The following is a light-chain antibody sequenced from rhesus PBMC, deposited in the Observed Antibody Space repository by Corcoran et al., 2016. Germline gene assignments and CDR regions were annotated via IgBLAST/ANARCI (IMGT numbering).Light chain of an antibody. J-gene: IGLJ1*01. Sequence: SSGLTQEPALSVALGHTVRMTCQGDSLKTYYASWYQQKPGQVPVLVIYGNTNRPSGIPGRFSGSWSGNTGSLTITGAQVEDEADKYCGSWDNSGNQDIFGAGTRLTVL. CDR3: GSWDNSGNQDI. CDR1: SLKTYY. V-gene: IGLV3S11*01. CDR2: GNT.